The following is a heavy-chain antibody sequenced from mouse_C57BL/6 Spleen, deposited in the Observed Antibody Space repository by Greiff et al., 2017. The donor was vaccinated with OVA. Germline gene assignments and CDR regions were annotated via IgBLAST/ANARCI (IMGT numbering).Heavy chain of an antibody. D-gene: IGHD1-1*01. CDR1: GYTFTSYW. J-gene: IGHJ1*03. Sequence: QVQLQQSGTELVKPGASVKLSCKASGYTFTSYWMHWVKQRPGQGLEWIGNINPSNGGTNYNEKFKSKATLTVDKSSSTAYMQLSSLTSEDSAVYYCARFSHYYGSSSYFDVWGTGTTVTVSS. CDR3: ARFSHYYGSSSYFDV. CDR2: INPSNGGT. V-gene: IGHV1-53*01.